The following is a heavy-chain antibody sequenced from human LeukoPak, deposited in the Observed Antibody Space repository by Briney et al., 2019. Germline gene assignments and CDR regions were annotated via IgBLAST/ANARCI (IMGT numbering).Heavy chain of an antibody. D-gene: IGHD6-19*01. Sequence: GASVKVSCKASGYTSTGCFMHWVRQAPGQGLEWMGWINPNSGSTNYAQKFQGRVTMTGDTSISTAYMELSSLRSDDTAIYYCTRGQAGEQWPDYYNMDVWGQGTTVTVSS. CDR1: GYTSTGCF. J-gene: IGHJ6*02. CDR3: TRGQAGEQWPDYYNMDV. CDR2: INPNSGST. V-gene: IGHV1-2*02.